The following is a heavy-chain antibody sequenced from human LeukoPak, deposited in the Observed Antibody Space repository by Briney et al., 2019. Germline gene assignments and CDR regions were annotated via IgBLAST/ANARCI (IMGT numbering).Heavy chain of an antibody. J-gene: IGHJ4*02. Sequence: GGSLRLSCAASGFSFTKYAMNCVRQAPGKGLEWVAVVIGSSGATDYADSVKGRFTISRDNSKNTLFLQMNSLRAEDTAIYYCAKGAYDFLEIAYFDYWGQGALVTVSS. D-gene: IGHD3-3*01. CDR3: AKGAYDFLEIAYFDY. CDR2: VIGSSGAT. CDR1: GFSFTKYA. V-gene: IGHV3-23*01.